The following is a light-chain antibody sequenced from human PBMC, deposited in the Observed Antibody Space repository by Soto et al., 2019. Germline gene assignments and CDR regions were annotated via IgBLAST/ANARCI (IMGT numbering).Light chain of an antibody. Sequence: DIQMTQSPSTLSASVGDRVTITCRASQSISSWLARYQQKPGKAPKLLIYDASSLESGVPSRFSGSGSGTEFTLTISSLQPDDFATYYCQQYNSYSPRFGQGTKLEIK. CDR3: QQYNSYSPR. CDR2: DAS. V-gene: IGKV1-5*01. CDR1: QSISSW. J-gene: IGKJ2*01.